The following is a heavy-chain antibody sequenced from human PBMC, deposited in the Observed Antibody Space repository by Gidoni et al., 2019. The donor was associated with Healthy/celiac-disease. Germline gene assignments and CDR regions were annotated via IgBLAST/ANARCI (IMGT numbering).Heavy chain of an antibody. CDR1: GGSISSSSYF. J-gene: IGHJ4*02. Sequence: QLQLQESVPGLVKPSETLSLTCTVSGGSISSSSYFWGWIRQPPGKGLEWIGSIYYSGSTYYNPSLKRRVTISVDTSKNQFSLKLSSVTAADTAVYYCASTAAAGIDYWGQGTLVTVSS. CDR2: IYYSGST. D-gene: IGHD6-13*01. CDR3: ASTAAAGIDY. V-gene: IGHV4-39*01.